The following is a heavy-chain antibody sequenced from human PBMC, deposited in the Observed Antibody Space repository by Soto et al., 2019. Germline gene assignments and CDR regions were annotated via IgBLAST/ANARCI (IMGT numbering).Heavy chain of an antibody. V-gene: IGHV4-39*01. Sequence: QLQLQESGPGLVKPSETLSLTCTVSGGSISSSSYYWGWIRQPPGKGLEWIGSIYYSGSTYYNPSLKSRVTISVDTSKPPFSLKPSSVTAADTAVSYCARHFEPIPGIAAAGTGMDVWGQGTTVTVSS. J-gene: IGHJ6*02. CDR3: ARHFEPIPGIAAAGTGMDV. CDR2: IYYSGST. CDR1: GGSISSSSYY. D-gene: IGHD6-13*01.